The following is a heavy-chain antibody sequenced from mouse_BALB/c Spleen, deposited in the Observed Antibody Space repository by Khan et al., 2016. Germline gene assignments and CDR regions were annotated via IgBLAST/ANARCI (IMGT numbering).Heavy chain of an antibody. J-gene: IGHJ2*01. CDR2: INPDSSTI. V-gene: IGHV4-1*02. Sequence: EVKLLESGGGLVQPGGSLKLSCATSGFDFSRYWMSWVRQAPGKGLEWIGEINPDSSTINYTPSLKDKFIISRDNAKNTLYLQMSKVRSEDTALYYCARLYYYGSSDYWGQGTTLTVSS. CDR3: ARLYYYGSSDY. CDR1: GFDFSRYW. D-gene: IGHD1-1*01.